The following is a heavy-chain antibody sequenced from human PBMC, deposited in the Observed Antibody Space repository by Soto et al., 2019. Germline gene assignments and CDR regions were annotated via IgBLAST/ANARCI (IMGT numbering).Heavy chain of an antibody. V-gene: IGHV4-31*03. Sequence: PSETLSLTCTVSGGSISSGGYYWSWIRQHPGKGLEWIGYIYYSGSTYYNPSLKSRVTISVDTSKNQFSLKLSSVTAADTAVYYCARVPRNYDFWSGYYGNWFDPWGQGTLVTVPQ. CDR1: GGSISSGGYY. CDR2: IYYSGST. CDR3: ARVPRNYDFWSGYYGNWFDP. D-gene: IGHD3-3*01. J-gene: IGHJ5*02.